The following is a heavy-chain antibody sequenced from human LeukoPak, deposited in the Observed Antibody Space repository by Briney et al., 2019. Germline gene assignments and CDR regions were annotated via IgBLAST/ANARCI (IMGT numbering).Heavy chain of an antibody. Sequence: PSETLSLTCTVSGGSISSSNYYWGWVRQPPGKGLERIGNIYYSGSTNHNPSLKSRVTISVDTSKNHFSLKLSSVTAADTAVYYCARRKGYSGYDPVSGFDIWGQGTMVTVSS. V-gene: IGHV4-39*02. CDR1: GGSISSSNYY. J-gene: IGHJ3*02. CDR3: ARRKGYSGYDPVSGFDI. D-gene: IGHD5-12*01. CDR2: IYYSGST.